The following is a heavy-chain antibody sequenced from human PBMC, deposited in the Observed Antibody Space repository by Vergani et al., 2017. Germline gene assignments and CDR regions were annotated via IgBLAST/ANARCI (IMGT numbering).Heavy chain of an antibody. CDR3: TTDPRYCGDGSCYWLNDHHYYGKYV. CDR2: IKSTFDRGIT. D-gene: IGHD2-21*01. CDR1: GFSFRNAW. V-gene: IGHV3-15*07. J-gene: IGHJ6*02. Sequence: EVQLVESGGGIVKPGGSLRLSCVASGFSFRNAWMNWVRRTPGKGLEWVGRIKSTFDRGITAYTAAVKGRFTISRDDSKNTLFLQMNGQKTEAIVVYYCTTDPRYCGDGSCYWLNDHHYYGKYVRGQGTTVTVSS.